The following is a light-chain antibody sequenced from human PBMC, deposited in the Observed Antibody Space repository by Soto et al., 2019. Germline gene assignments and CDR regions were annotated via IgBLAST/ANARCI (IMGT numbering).Light chain of an antibody. CDR3: QHYGSSPLFT. Sequence: EIVLTQSPGTLSLSPGERATLSCRASQSVSNNYLAWYQFKPGEAPRLLIYGASSRATGIPDMFSVSGSGTDFTLTSSRLEPEEFAVYYCQHYGSSPLFTFGRGTKVDIK. V-gene: IGKV3-20*01. CDR2: GAS. J-gene: IGKJ3*01. CDR1: QSVSNNY.